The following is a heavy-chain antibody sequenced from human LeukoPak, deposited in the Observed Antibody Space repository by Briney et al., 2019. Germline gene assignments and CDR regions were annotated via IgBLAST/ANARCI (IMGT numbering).Heavy chain of an antibody. D-gene: IGHD1-1*01. CDR1: GGSISSGDYY. CDR3: ARVVYTTGGSFPFDY. J-gene: IGHJ4*02. V-gene: IGHV4-30-4*08. Sequence: SETLSLTCTVSGGSISSGDYYWSWIRQPPGKGLEWIGYIYYGGSTYYNPSLKSRVTISVDTSKNQFSLKLSSVTAADTAVYYCARVVYTTGGSFPFDYWGQGTLVTVSS. CDR2: IYYGGST.